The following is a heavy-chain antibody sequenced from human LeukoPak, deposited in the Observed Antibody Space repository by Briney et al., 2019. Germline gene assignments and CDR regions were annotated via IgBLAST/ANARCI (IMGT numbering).Heavy chain of an antibody. D-gene: IGHD3-10*01. Sequence: GGSLRLSCAASGFTFDDYGMSWVRQAPGKGLEWVSGISWIGGSTGYADSVKGRFTISRDNSKNTLYLQMNSLRAEDTAVYYCATRHYGSGSYYNDGYWGQGTLVTVSS. CDR1: GFTFDDYG. J-gene: IGHJ4*02. V-gene: IGHV3-20*04. CDR2: ISWIGGST. CDR3: ATRHYGSGSYYNDGY.